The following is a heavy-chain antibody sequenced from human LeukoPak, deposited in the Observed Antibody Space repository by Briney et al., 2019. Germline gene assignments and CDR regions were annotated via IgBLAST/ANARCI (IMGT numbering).Heavy chain of an antibody. J-gene: IGHJ6*02. V-gene: IGHV3-30*18. CDR2: ISYDGSNK. CDR1: GFTFSSYG. Sequence: GGSLRLSCAASGFTFSSYGMHWVRQAPGKGLEWVAVISYDGSNKYYADSVKGRFTISRDNSENTLYLQMNSLRAEDTAVYYCAKDQGDSSGTYYYYYGMDVWGQGTTVTVSS. CDR3: AKDQGDSSGTYYYYYGMDV. D-gene: IGHD3-22*01.